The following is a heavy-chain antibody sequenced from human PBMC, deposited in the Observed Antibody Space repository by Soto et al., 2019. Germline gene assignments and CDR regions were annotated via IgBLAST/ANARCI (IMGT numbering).Heavy chain of an antibody. CDR3: AKDSVSFNRIYDAFDI. D-gene: IGHD3-3*02. Sequence: VQLLESGGGLVQPGGSLRLSCEASGFTFSNYAMAWVRQAPGEGPEWVSTIGGGDDIFYAESVKGRFTISRDDSKNTMYLQMVNLRVEETAIYFCAKDSVSFNRIYDAFDIWGQGTVVTVSS. CDR2: IGGGDDI. V-gene: IGHV3-23*01. CDR1: GFTFSNYA. J-gene: IGHJ3*02.